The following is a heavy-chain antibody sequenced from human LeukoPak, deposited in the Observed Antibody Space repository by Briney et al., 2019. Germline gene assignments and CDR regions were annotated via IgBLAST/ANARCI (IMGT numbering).Heavy chain of an antibody. J-gene: IGHJ4*02. CDR1: GGSLRSSSYY. Sequence: SDTLSLTCTVCGGSLRSSSYYWGWIRQSPAKGLEGVGSNYHSGRTYYNPSLKRRVTISVDTSKNQFSLKLSSVTAADTAVYYCARDGLVGFFDYWGQGTLVTVSS. D-gene: IGHD3-16*02. CDR2: NYHSGRT. CDR3: ARDGLVGFFDY. V-gene: IGHV4-39*07.